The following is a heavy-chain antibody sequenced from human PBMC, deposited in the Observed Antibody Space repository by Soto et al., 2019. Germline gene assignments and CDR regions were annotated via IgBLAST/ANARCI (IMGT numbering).Heavy chain of an antibody. CDR2: IWYDGSNK. Sequence: GGSLRLSCAASGFTFSSYGMHWVRQAPGKGLEWVAVIWYDGSNKYYADSVKGRFTISRDNSKNTLYLQMNSLRAEDTAVYYCARDQRDGYNNYYYGMDVWGQGTTVTVSS. V-gene: IGHV3-33*01. D-gene: IGHD5-12*01. CDR3: ARDQRDGYNNYYYGMDV. J-gene: IGHJ6*02. CDR1: GFTFSSYG.